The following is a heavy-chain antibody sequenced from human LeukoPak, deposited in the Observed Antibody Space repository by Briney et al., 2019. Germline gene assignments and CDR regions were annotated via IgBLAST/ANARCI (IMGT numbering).Heavy chain of an antibody. Sequence: PSETLSLTCAVYGGSFSGYYWSWIRQPPGKGLEWIGEINHSGSTNYNPSLKSRVTISVDTSKNQFSLKLSSVTAADTAVYYCARGGIRGYSYGYLRIAAAGTARLLDYWGQGTLVTVSS. CDR3: ARGGIRGYSYGYLRIAAAGTARLLDY. V-gene: IGHV4-34*01. D-gene: IGHD5-18*01. CDR1: GGSFSGYY. J-gene: IGHJ4*02. CDR2: INHSGST.